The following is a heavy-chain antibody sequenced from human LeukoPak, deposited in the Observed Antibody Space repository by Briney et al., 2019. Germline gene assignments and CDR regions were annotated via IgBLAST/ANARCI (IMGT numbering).Heavy chain of an antibody. CDR1: GYTFTGYY. D-gene: IGHD2-8*01. V-gene: IGHV1-46*01. CDR2: INPSGGST. J-gene: IGHJ4*02. Sequence: GASVKVSCKASGYTFTGYYMHWVRQAPGQGLEWMGIINPSGGSTSYAQKFQGRVTMTRDMSTSTVYMELSSLRSEDTAVYYCARVPGAMVYATPFDYWGQGTLVTVSS. CDR3: ARVPGAMVYATPFDY.